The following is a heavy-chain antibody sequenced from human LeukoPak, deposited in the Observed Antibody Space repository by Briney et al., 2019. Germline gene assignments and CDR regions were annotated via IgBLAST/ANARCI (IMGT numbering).Heavy chain of an antibody. CDR3: ARLFHPQWLSRAFDI. V-gene: IGHV4-61*02. CDR1: GGSISSGSYY. Sequence: PSETLSLTCTVSGGSISSGSYYWSWIRQPAGKGLEWIGRIYTSGSTNYSPSLKSRVTISVDKSKNQFSLKLSSVTAADTAVYYCARLFHPQWLSRAFDIWGQGTMVTVSS. D-gene: IGHD6-19*01. CDR2: IYTSGST. J-gene: IGHJ3*02.